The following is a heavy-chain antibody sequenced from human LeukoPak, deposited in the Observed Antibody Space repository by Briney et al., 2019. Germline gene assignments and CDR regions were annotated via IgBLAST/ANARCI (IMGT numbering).Heavy chain of an antibody. CDR1: GFTFSSYW. D-gene: IGHD4-11*01. Sequence: GGSLRLSCAASGFTFSSYWMHWVRQAPGKGLVWVSRINSDGSSTSYADSVKGRFTISRDNAKNTLYLQMNSLRAEDTALYYCAKESPYSDPYYFDYWGQGTLVTVSS. CDR3: AKESPYSDPYYFDY. V-gene: IGHV3-74*01. J-gene: IGHJ4*02. CDR2: INSDGSST.